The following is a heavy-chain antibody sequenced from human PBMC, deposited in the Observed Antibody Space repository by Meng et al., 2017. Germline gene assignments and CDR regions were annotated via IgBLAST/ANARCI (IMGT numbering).Heavy chain of an antibody. J-gene: IGHJ4*02. V-gene: IGHV4-31*03. CDR3: ASVVRGVINFDY. D-gene: IGHD3-10*02. CDR1: GGSISSGGYY. CDR2: IYYSGST. Sequence: QLQLQEPGPGLVKPSQTLSPTCSVSGGSISSGGYYWSWIRQHPGKGLEWIGYIYYSGSTYYTPSLKSRVTISVDTSKNQFSLKLSSVTAADTAVYYCASVVRGVINFDYWGQGTLVTVSS.